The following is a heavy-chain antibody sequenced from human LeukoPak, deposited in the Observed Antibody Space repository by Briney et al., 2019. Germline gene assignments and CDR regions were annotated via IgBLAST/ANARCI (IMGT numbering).Heavy chain of an antibody. D-gene: IGHD6-13*01. CDR2: IYYSGST. CDR3: ARWGQQLVPKPYYFDY. V-gene: IGHV4-39*01. CDR1: GGSINSRGYY. J-gene: IGHJ4*02. Sequence: KPSETLSLTCTVSGGSINSRGYYWGWIRQTPGKGLEWVGSIYYSGSTFYNPSLKSRLIISVDTSKNQFSLKLSSVTAADTAVYYCARWGQQLVPKPYYFDYWGQGTLVTVSS.